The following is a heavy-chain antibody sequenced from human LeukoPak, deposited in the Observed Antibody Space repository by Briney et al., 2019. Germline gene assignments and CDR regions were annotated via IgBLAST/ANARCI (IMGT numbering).Heavy chain of an antibody. CDR2: INPNSGGT. CDR1: GYTFTSYY. CDR3: ARDVPQRYRGSYNWFDP. J-gene: IGHJ5*02. Sequence: ASVKVSCKASGYTFTSYYMHWVRQAPGQGLEWMGWINPNSGGTNYAQKFQGRVTMTRDTSTSTVYMELSSLRSDDTAVYYCARDVPQRYRGSYNWFDPWGQGTLVTVSS. V-gene: IGHV1-2*02. D-gene: IGHD1-26*01.